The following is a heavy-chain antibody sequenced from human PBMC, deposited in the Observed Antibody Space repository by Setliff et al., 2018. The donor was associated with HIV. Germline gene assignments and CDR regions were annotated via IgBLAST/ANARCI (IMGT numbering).Heavy chain of an antibody. V-gene: IGHV3-23*01. J-gene: IGHJ4*02. CDR2: ILSTGERT. CDR1: GFTFSNYA. Sequence: PGGSLRLSCAASGFTFSNYAMSWVRRAPGEGLEWVSAILSTGERTFYADSVKGRFTISRDNSRNTLFLQMNNLRPEDTATYYCVRDPIEGSPDYFDYWGQGALVTV. CDR3: VRDPIEGSPDYFDY. D-gene: IGHD1-26*01.